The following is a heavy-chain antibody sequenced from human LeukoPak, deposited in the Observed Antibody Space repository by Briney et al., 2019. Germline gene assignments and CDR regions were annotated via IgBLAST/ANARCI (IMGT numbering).Heavy chain of an antibody. J-gene: IGHJ1*01. CDR1: GDPIISSNHY. CDR2: IYFSGSS. V-gene: IGHV4-39*07. CDR3: PRETSNTSFWE. D-gene: IGHD3-10*01. Sequence: PSETLSLTCTVSGDPIISSNHYWAWVRQSPGKGLEWIGSIYFSGSSSHNPSLQGRVIISVDTSENQFSLKLTSVTAADTAVYFCPRETSNTSFWEWGQGILVTISS.